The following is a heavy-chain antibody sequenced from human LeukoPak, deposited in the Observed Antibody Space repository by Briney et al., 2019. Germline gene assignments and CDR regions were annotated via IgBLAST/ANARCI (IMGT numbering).Heavy chain of an antibody. V-gene: IGHV4-59*01. D-gene: IGHD4-17*01. CDR1: GGTISDYF. CDR2: IYSSGTT. CDR3: ARTDYGDYWFDP. Sequence: SETLSLTCTVSGGTISDYFWNWIRQPPGKGLEGIGHIYSSGTTNYNPSLMSRVTISLDTSKNQFSLKLTSVTAADTAVYYCARTDYGDYWFDPWGQGTLVTVSS. J-gene: IGHJ5*02.